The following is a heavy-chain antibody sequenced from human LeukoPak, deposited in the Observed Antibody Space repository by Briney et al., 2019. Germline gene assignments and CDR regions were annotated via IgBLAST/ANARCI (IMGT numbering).Heavy chain of an antibody. CDR3: ARVFGAYDSIDC. Sequence: PGGSLRLSCAASGFSVSGYWMSWVRQAPGKGLEWVANIKQDGSERHYADSVKGRFTISRDNAQNSLYLQMNSLRAEETAVYYCARVFGAYDSIDCWGQGTLVTVS. D-gene: IGHD5-12*01. V-gene: IGHV3-7*01. J-gene: IGHJ4*02. CDR2: IKQDGSER. CDR1: GFSVSGYW.